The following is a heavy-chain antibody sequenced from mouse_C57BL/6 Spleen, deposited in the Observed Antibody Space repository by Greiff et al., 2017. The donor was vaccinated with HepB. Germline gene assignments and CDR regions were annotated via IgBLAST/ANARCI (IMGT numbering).Heavy chain of an antibody. CDR1: GFTFSSYA. D-gene: IGHD4-1*01. CDR3: ARALTGTFEYFDY. J-gene: IGHJ2*01. V-gene: IGHV5-4*03. Sequence: EVKLVESGGGLVKPGGSLKLSCAASGFTFSSYAMSWVRQTPEKRLEWVATISDGGSYTYYPDNVKGRFTISRDNAKNNLYLQRSHLKAEDTAMYDWARALTGTFEYFDYWGQGTTLTVSS. CDR2: ISDGGSYT.